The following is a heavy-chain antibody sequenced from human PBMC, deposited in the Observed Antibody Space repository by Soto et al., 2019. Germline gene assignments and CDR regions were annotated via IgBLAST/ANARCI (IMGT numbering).Heavy chain of an antibody. CDR1: GYTFTGYY. D-gene: IGHD3-22*01. CDR2: INPNSGGT. J-gene: IGHJ6*02. Sequence: ASVKVSCKASGYTFTGYYMHWVRQAPGQGLEWMGWINPNSGGTNYAQKFQGWVTMTRDTSISTAYMELSRLRSDDTAVYYCARDPNYYDSSGQPISDGMDVWGQGTTVTVSS. V-gene: IGHV1-2*04. CDR3: ARDPNYYDSSGQPISDGMDV.